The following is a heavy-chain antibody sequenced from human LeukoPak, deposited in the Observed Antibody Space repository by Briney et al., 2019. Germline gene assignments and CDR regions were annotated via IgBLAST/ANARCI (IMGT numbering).Heavy chain of an antibody. CDR3: ARYDGGSGPFDY. V-gene: IGHV3-48*01. J-gene: IGHJ4*02. CDR1: GFTFSSYS. CDR2: ISTSGSTI. D-gene: IGHD3-10*01. Sequence: PGGSLRLSCAASGFTFSSYSMNWVRQAPGKGLEWVSYISTSGSTIDYVDSAKGRFTVSRDKSKNTLYFQMNSLRAEDTAVYYCARYDGGSGPFDYWGQGTLVTVSS.